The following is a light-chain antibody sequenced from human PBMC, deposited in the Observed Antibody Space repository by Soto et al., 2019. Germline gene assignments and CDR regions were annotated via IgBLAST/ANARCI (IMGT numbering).Light chain of an antibody. CDR1: QSVDYN. Sequence: EVALTQSPATLSVSPGERVTLSCRASQSVDYNLAWYQQKPGQAPRLLIYGVATRATGIPARFSGSASGTEFTLTISXLQSEDFAIYYCQQYKTWLTFGGGTKVDIK. V-gene: IGKV3-15*01. CDR2: GVA. J-gene: IGKJ4*01. CDR3: QQYKTWLT.